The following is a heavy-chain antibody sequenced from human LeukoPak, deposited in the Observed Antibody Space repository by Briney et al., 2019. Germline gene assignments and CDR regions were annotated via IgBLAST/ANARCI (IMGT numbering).Heavy chain of an antibody. CDR2: IYYSGST. Sequence: PSETLSLTCTVSGESISGFYWTWIRQPPGKGLEWIGYIYYSGSTNYDPSLKSRVTISVDTSKNQFSLKLSSVTAADTAVYYCARGVVIAPQTFDYWGQGTLVTVSS. D-gene: IGHD2-21*01. V-gene: IGHV4-59*01. CDR1: GESISGFY. J-gene: IGHJ4*02. CDR3: ARGVVIAPQTFDY.